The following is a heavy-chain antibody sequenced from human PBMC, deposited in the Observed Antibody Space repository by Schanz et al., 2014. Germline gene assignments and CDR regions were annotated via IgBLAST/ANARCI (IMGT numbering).Heavy chain of an antibody. D-gene: IGHD5-12*01. Sequence: QVHLLESGGGLVEPGGSLRLSCAASGFSFSDYYMSWIRQIPGKGLEWVSAISASGGTTYYADSVKGRFTISRDNSKNTLYLQMNSLRAEDTAVYYCARKVVATIGGYYDNWGQGTLVTVAS. CDR1: GFSFSDYY. CDR2: ISASGGTT. V-gene: IGHV3-11*01. J-gene: IGHJ4*02. CDR3: ARKVVATIGGYYDN.